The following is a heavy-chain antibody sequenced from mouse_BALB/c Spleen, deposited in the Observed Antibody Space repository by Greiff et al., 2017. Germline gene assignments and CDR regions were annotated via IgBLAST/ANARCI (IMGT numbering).Heavy chain of an antibody. CDR2: IDPANGNT. Sequence: EVKLVESGAELVKPGASVKLSCTASGFNIKDTYMHWVKQRPEQGLEWIGRIDPANGNTKYDPKFQGKATITADTSSNTAYLQLSSLTSEDTAVYYCARGGYYEAWFAYWGQGTLVTVSA. J-gene: IGHJ3*01. CDR3: ARGGYYEAWFAY. CDR1: GFNIKDTY. D-gene: IGHD2-3*01. V-gene: IGHV14-3*02.